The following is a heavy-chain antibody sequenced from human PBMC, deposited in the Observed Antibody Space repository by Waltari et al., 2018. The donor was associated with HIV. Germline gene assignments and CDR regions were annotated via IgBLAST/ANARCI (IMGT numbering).Heavy chain of an antibody. CDR2: INNRGST. Sequence: QVQLQQWGAGLLKPSETLSLTCAVYGGSFSGYYWSWIRQPPGKGLEWIGEINNRGSTNYNPSLKSRVTISVDTSKNQFSRKLSSVTAADTAVYYCARGDSSGYLDYWGQGTLVTVSS. CDR3: ARGDSSGYLDY. V-gene: IGHV4-34*01. J-gene: IGHJ4*02. CDR1: GGSFSGYY. D-gene: IGHD3-22*01.